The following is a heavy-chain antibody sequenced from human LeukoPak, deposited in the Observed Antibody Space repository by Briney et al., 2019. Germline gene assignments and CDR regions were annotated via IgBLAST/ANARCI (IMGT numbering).Heavy chain of an antibody. CDR1: GYTFTGYY. Sequence: ASVKVSCKASGYTFTGYYIHWVRQAPGQGLEWMGWINPKSGGADYAQKFQDRVTMTRETPISTVYMELSRLRSDAPAVYYCARDRFGDFDWSEDYWGQGTLVTVSS. CDR3: ARDRFGDFDWSEDY. CDR2: INPKSGGA. J-gene: IGHJ4*02. V-gene: IGHV1-2*02. D-gene: IGHD3-9*01.